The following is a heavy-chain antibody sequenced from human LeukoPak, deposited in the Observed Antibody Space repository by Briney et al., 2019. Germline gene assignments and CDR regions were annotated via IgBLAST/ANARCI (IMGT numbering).Heavy chain of an antibody. J-gene: IGHJ4*02. CDR1: GGSISSSSYY. D-gene: IGHD1-7*01. CDR2: IYHSGST. V-gene: IGHV4-39*01. Sequence: PSETLSLTCTVSGGSISSSSYYWGWIRQPPGKGLEWIGSIYHSGSTYYNPSLKSRVTISVDTSKNQFSLKLSSVTAADTAVYYCARLVTGTTGIYYFDYWGQGTLVTVSS. CDR3: ARLVTGTTGIYYFDY.